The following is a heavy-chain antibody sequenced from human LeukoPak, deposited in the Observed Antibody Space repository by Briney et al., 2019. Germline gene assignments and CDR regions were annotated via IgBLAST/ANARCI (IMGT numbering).Heavy chain of an antibody. V-gene: IGHV3-23*01. CDR3: AKDFPGEVIAVAGLDY. CDR2: ISGSGGST. CDR1: GFTFSSYA. Sequence: GALRLSCAASGFTFSSYAMSWVRQAPGKGLEWVSAISGSGGSTYYADSVKGRFTISRDNSKNTLYLQMNSLRAEDTAVYYCAKDFPGEVIAVAGLDYWGQGTLVTVSS. J-gene: IGHJ4*02. D-gene: IGHD6-19*01.